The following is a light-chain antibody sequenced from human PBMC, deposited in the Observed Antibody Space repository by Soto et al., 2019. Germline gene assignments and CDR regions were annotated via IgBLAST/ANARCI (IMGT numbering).Light chain of an antibody. Sequence: EIVMTQSPATLSVPPGERATLSCRASQSVSSNLAWYQQKPGQAPRLLIYGASTRATGIPARFSGSGSGTEFTLTISRLEHEAVAVYYCQQYGSSCEPFGQGTMVYIK. CDR3: QQYGSSCEP. V-gene: IGKV3-15*01. CDR1: QSVSSN. J-gene: IGKJ1*01. CDR2: GAS.